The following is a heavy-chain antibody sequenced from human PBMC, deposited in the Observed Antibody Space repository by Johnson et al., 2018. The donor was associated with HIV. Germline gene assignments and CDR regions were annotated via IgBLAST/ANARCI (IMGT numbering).Heavy chain of an antibody. D-gene: IGHD3-22*01. CDR3: ARAYSDISGYYPHAFHV. V-gene: IGHV3-66*01. Sequence: EVQLVESGGGLVQPGGSLRLSCAASGFTVSSNYMSWVRQAPGKGLEWVSSIYSGGNTYHADSVMGRFTISRDKSENTVYLQMNRLRAEDTAVYFCARAYSDISGYYPHAFHVWGQGTVVIVSS. CDR2: IYSGGNT. CDR1: GFTVSSNY. J-gene: IGHJ3*01.